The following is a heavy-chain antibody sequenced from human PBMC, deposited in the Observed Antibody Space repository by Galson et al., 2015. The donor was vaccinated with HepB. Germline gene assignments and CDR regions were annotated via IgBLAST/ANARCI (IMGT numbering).Heavy chain of an antibody. Sequence: ASGFTFSSYGMHWVRQAPGKGLEWVAVIWYDGSNKYYADSVKGRFTISRDDSKNTLYLQMNSLRAEDTAVYYCASGAQTTVTTPIDYWGQGTLVTVSS. CDR2: IWYDGSNK. D-gene: IGHD4-17*01. J-gene: IGHJ4*02. CDR1: GFTFSSYG. V-gene: IGHV3-33*01. CDR3: ASGAQTTVTTPIDY.